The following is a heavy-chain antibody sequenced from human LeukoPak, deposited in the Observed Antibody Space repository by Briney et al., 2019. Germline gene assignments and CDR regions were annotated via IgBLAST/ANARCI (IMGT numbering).Heavy chain of an antibody. D-gene: IGHD3-10*01. CDR1: GFTFSSYE. V-gene: IGHV3-48*03. J-gene: IGHJ5*02. CDR3: AREINYYGSGSYYGDNWFDP. CDR2: ISSSGSTI. Sequence: PGGSLRLSCAASGFTFSSYEMNWVRQAPGKGLEWVSYISSSGSTIYYADSVKGRFTISRDNAKNSLYLQMNSLRAEDTAVYYCAREINYYGSGSYYGDNWFDPWGQGTLVTVSS.